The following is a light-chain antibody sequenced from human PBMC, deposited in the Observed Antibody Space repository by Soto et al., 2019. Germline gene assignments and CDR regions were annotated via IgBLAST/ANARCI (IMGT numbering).Light chain of an antibody. Sequence: ERVMSQSHATPSVSPGGRATLSRRASQSVSSNLAWYQQKPRQAPRLLIYDASTRATGLPARFSGSGSGTEFTLTISSLQSEDFAVYYCQQYRNWRTFGQGTKVDI. CDR3: QQYRNWRT. J-gene: IGKJ1*01. V-gene: IGKV3-15*01. CDR1: QSVSSN. CDR2: DAS.